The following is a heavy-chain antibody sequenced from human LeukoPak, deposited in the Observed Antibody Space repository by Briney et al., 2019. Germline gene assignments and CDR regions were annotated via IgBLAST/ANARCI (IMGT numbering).Heavy chain of an antibody. V-gene: IGHV3-7*04. CDR2: IKQDGSEK. J-gene: IGHJ4*02. CDR1: GFTFSSYW. Sequence: GSLRLSCEVSGFTFSSYWMSWVRQAPGKGLEWVANIKQDGSEKNYVDSVKGRFTISRDNAKKSLYLQMNSLRDEDTAVYYCAREYRRRFDYWGQGTLVTVSS. D-gene: IGHD3-16*02. CDR3: AREYRRRFDY.